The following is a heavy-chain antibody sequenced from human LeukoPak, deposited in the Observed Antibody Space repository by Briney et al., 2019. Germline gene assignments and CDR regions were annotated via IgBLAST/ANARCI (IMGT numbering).Heavy chain of an antibody. D-gene: IGHD2-8*02. CDR2: ISSTSSYI. CDR1: GFTLSSYS. CDR3: ARDRGTGY. Sequence: VGSLRLSRAASGFTLSSYSMNWVRQAPGKGLEWVSSISSTSSYIYYADSVKGRFTISRDNAKNSLYLQMNSLRAEDTAVYYCARDRGTGYWGQGTLVTVSS. V-gene: IGHV3-21*01. J-gene: IGHJ4*02.